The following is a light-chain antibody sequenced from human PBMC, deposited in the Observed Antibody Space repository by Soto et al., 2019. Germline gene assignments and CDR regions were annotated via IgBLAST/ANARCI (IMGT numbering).Light chain of an antibody. CDR3: QPDYSSPLT. Sequence: DIVMTQSPDSLAVSLGERATINCKSSQSVLYRSNHKNYLAWYQQKPGQPAKLLIYWASTRESVVPDRISGSESGTDFTLTISSRQAEDVAVYDGQPDYSSPLTFGGGTKVEIK. J-gene: IGKJ4*01. CDR1: QSVLYRSNHKNY. CDR2: WAS. V-gene: IGKV4-1*01.